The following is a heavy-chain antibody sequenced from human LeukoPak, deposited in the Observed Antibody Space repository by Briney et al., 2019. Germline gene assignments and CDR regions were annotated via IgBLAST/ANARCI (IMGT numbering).Heavy chain of an antibody. Sequence: GGSLRLSCAASGFTFSSYGMHWVRQAPGKGLEWVAVISYDGSNKYYADSVKGRFTISRDNSKNTLYLQMNSLRAEDTAVYYCARDRHGDYSRVYYYYYMDVWGKGTTVTVSS. CDR1: GFTFSSYG. CDR2: ISYDGSNK. J-gene: IGHJ6*03. V-gene: IGHV3-30*03. CDR3: ARDRHGDYSRVYYYYYMDV. D-gene: IGHD4-17*01.